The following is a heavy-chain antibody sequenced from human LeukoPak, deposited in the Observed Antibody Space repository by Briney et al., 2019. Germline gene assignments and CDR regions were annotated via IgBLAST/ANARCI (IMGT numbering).Heavy chain of an antibody. CDR3: ARGYSGYDCFDY. CDR2: ISYDGSNK. J-gene: IGHJ4*02. CDR1: GFTFSSYA. Sequence: GGSLRLSCAASGFTFSSYAMHWVRQAPGKGLEWVAVISYDGSNKYYADSVKGRFTISRDNSKNTLYLQMNSLRAEDTAVYYCARGYSGYDCFDYWGQGTLVTVSS. D-gene: IGHD5-12*01. V-gene: IGHV3-30*04.